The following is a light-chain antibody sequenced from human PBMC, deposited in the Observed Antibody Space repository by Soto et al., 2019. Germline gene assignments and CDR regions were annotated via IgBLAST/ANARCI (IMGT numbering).Light chain of an antibody. V-gene: IGKV4-1*01. CDR1: QSVLYRSNNENY. Sequence: DIVMTQSPDSLAVSPGERATINCKSSQSVLYRSNNENYLAWYQQKPGQPPKLLIYWASNRESGVPDRFSGSGSGTDFTLTISSLQAEDVAVYYCQQYYSTPITFGQGTRLEIK. CDR2: WAS. CDR3: QQYYSTPIT. J-gene: IGKJ5*01.